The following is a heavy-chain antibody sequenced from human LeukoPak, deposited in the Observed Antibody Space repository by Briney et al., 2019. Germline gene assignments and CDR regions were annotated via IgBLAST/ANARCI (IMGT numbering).Heavy chain of an antibody. CDR2: VSYTGRT. V-gene: IGHV4-59*11. CDR1: GGSLSGHY. D-gene: IGHD3-22*01. Sequence: PLETLFLTCTVSGGSLSGHYWSWIRQPPGKRLEWIGYVSYTGRTEYNPSLQSRVTISIDTSKSQFSLKLTSVTSADTAVYSCARLLDNDISGDPDTFDVWGQGTTVIVSS. CDR3: ARLLDNDISGDPDTFDV. J-gene: IGHJ3*01.